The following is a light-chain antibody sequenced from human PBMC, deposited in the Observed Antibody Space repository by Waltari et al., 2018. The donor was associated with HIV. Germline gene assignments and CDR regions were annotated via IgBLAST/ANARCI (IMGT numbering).Light chain of an antibody. Sequence: QSALTQPASVSGSPGQSITVSCTGTSSDIGAYDFVSWDQQTPGTAPKLGIYEVSNRPSGISYRFSGSKSGNTASLTISGLQTEDEADYYCSSFTTSNSLLFGGGTKVTVL. V-gene: IGLV2-14*01. J-gene: IGLJ2*01. CDR1: SSDIGAYDF. CDR2: EVS. CDR3: SSFTTSNSLL.